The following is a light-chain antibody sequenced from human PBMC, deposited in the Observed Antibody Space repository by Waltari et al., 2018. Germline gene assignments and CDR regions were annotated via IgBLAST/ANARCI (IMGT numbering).Light chain of an antibody. CDR3: LQSDNLPLT. Sequence: DIQMTQSPSTLSASVGDRVTITCRASQSISSWLAWYQQKPGKAPKLLVYDSSNLETGVPSRFSGSGSGTDFSFTISSLQPEDIATYYCLQSDNLPLTFGGGTKVEIK. CDR1: QSISSW. J-gene: IGKJ4*01. CDR2: DSS. V-gene: IGKV1-33*01.